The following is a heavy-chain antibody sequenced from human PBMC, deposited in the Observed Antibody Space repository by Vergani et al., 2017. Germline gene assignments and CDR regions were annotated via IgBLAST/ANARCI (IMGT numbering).Heavy chain of an antibody. J-gene: IGHJ4*02. D-gene: IGHD5-24*01. Sequence: EVQLLESGGGLVQPGGSLRLSCAASGFTFSTYAMTWVRQAPGKGLEWVSTISSDGGSTYYADSVKGRFTISKDISKNTLYLQMNSLRGDDTAVYYCARETRDTPSSLDYWGQGTLVTVSS. CDR1: GFTFSTYA. CDR2: ISSDGGST. V-gene: IGHV3-23*01. CDR3: ARETRDTPSSLDY.